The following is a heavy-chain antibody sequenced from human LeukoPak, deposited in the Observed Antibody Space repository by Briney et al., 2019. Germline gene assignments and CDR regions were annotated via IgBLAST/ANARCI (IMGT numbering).Heavy chain of an antibody. D-gene: IGHD3-22*01. V-gene: IGHV3-7*01. CDR2: IKQDGSEK. CDR3: ATYSSLNRREFQF. CDR1: GFTFSDYY. Sequence: GGSPRLSCAASGFTFSDYYMSWIRQAPGKGLEWVANIKQDGSEKSYVDSVKGRFTISRDNAKNSLYLQMNSLRAEDTAVYYCATYSSLNRREFQFWGQGTLLTVSS. J-gene: IGHJ1*01.